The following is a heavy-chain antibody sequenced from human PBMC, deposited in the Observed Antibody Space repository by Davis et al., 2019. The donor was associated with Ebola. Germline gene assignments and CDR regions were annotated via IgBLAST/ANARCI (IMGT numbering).Heavy chain of an antibody. CDR2: IYYSGST. V-gene: IGHV4-61*01. D-gene: IGHD3-10*01. J-gene: IGHJ4*02. Sequence: MPGGSLRLSCTVSGGSVSSGSYYWSWIRQPPGKGLEWIGYIYYSGSTNYNPSLKSRVTISVDTSKNQFSLKLSSVTAADTAVYYCARGPLYYYGSGSYYFYWGQGTLVTVSS. CDR3: ARGPLYYYGSGSYYFY. CDR1: GGSVSSGSYY.